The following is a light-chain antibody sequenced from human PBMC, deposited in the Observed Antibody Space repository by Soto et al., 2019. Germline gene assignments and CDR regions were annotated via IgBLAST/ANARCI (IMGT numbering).Light chain of an antibody. CDR1: QSISSY. CDR2: AAS. V-gene: IGKV1-39*01. J-gene: IGKJ1*01. Sequence: DIQMTQSPSSLSASVGDRVTITCRASQSISSYLNWYQQKPGKAPKLLIYAASSLQSGVPSRFSGSGSGTDFTLTISSLQPEDFVTYYCQQSYSTPPTWTFRQGTKVEIK. CDR3: QQSYSTPPTWT.